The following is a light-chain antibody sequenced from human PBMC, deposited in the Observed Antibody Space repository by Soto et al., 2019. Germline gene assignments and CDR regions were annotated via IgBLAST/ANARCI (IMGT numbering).Light chain of an antibody. CDR2: KAS. V-gene: IGKV1-5*03. CDR3: QHYNSYSEA. CDR1: QGISSY. J-gene: IGKJ1*01. Sequence: IQLTQPRSTLSESVGESDTIPCRASQGISSYLAWYQQKPGKAPKLLIYKASTLKSGVPSRFSGSGSGTEFTLTISSLQPDDFATYYCQHYNSYSEAFGQGCKV.